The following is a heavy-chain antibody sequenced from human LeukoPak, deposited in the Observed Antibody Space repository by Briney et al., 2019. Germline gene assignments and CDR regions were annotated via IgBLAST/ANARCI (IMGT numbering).Heavy chain of an antibody. CDR2: INPSVGGT. D-gene: IGHD3-22*01. J-gene: IGHJ4*02. CDR1: GYTFTAYY. Sequence: ASVKVSCTASGYTFTAYYIYWMRQAPGQGLEWMGIINPSVGGTSYAQKFQGRLTMTSDTSTRTLHMYLSSLRSEDTAVYYCSSELYYDTSYPPDYWGQGTLVTVSS. CDR3: SSELYYDTSYPPDY. V-gene: IGHV1-46*01.